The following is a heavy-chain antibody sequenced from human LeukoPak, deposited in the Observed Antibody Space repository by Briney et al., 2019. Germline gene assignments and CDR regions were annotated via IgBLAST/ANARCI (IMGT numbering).Heavy chain of an antibody. Sequence: GGSLRLSCAASGFTFSSYSMNWVRQAPGKGLEWVSSISSSSSYIYYADSVKGRFTISRDNAKNSLYLQMNSLRAEDTAVYYCARCLGSYGFSDYWGQGTLVTVSS. V-gene: IGHV3-21*01. CDR1: GFTFSSYS. D-gene: IGHD1-26*01. CDR2: ISSSSSYI. CDR3: ARCLGSYGFSDY. J-gene: IGHJ4*02.